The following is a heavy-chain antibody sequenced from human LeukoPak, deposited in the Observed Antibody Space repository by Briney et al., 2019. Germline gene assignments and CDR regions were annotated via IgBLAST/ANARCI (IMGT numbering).Heavy chain of an antibody. J-gene: IGHJ6*03. V-gene: IGHV5-51*01. CDR2: IYPGDSDT. D-gene: IGHD6-13*01. CDR3: ARSPGAAAHYYYYYMDV. CDR1: GYSFTNYW. Sequence: GESLKISCKGYGYSFTNYWIGWVRQMPGKGLEWMGIIYPGDSDTRYSPSFQGQVTISADKSISTAYLQWSSLKASDTAMYYCARSPGAAAHYYYYYMDVWGKGTTVTVSS.